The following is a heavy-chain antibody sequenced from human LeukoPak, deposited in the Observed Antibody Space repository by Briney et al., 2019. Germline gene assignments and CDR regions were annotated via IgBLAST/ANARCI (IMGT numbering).Heavy chain of an antibody. CDR1: GGSISSYY. D-gene: IGHD1-7*01. CDR2: IYYSGST. V-gene: IGHV4-59*12. Sequence: SETLSLTCTVSGGSISSYYWSWIRQPPGKGLEWIGYIYYSGSTNYNPSLKSRVTISVDTSKNQFSLTLSSVTAADTAVYYCAREGYKWNFPRVAWFDPWGQGTLVTVSS. J-gene: IGHJ5*02. CDR3: AREGYKWNFPRVAWFDP.